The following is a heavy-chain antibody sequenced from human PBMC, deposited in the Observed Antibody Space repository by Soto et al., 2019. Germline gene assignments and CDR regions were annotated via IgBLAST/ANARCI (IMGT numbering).Heavy chain of an antibody. CDR3: ARTFGGVIVIDAHAFDI. CDR2: ISAYNGNT. D-gene: IGHD3-16*02. CDR1: GYTFTSYG. J-gene: IGHJ3*02. V-gene: IGHV1-18*04. Sequence: GASVKVSCKASGYTFTSYGISWVRQAPGQGLEWMGWISAYNGNTNYAQKLQGRVTMTTDTSTSTAYMELRSLRSDDTAVYYCARTFGGVIVIDAHAFDIWRQGTMVTVSS.